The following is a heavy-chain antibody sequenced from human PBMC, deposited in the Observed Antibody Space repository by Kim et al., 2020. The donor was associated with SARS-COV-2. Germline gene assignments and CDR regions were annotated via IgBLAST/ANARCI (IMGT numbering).Heavy chain of an antibody. J-gene: IGHJ4*02. D-gene: IGHD6-13*01. Sequence: GGSLRLSCAGSGFTFSDPAIHWVRQASGNGLEWLGRITNKASNYATAYTASVKDRLSLSREDLKNTAYLRRNRLKTDDTAVYYCFSRVRSAYSNTWSVYWGQGTLVTVSS. CDR3: FSRVRSAYSNTWSVY. CDR1: GFTFSDPA. V-gene: IGHV3-73*01. CDR2: ITNKASNYAT.